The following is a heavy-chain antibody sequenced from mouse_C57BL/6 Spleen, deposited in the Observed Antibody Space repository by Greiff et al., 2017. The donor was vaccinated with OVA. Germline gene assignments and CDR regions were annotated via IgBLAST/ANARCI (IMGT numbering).Heavy chain of an antibody. CDR3: AREELCLRLFDY. V-gene: IGHV1-53*01. Sequence: QVQLQQPGPELVKPGASVKLSCKASGYTFTSYWMHWVKQRPGQGLEWIGNINPSNGGTNYNEKFKSKATLTVDKSSSTAYMQLSSLTSEDSAVYYCAREELCLRLFDYWGQGTTLTVSS. CDR1: GYTFTSYW. D-gene: IGHD2-2*01. J-gene: IGHJ2*01. CDR2: INPSNGGT.